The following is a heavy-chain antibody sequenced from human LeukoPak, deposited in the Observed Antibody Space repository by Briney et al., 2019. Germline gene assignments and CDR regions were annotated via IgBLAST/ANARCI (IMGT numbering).Heavy chain of an antibody. D-gene: IGHD3-9*01. CDR3: ARHDILTGYESSSGFDY. CDR2: IFPGDSDT. J-gene: IGHJ4*02. Sequence: GESLKISCKGSGYNFINYWIGWVRQMPGKGLEWMGIIFPGDSDTRYSPSFQGQVTISVDKSISTAYLQWSSLKASDTAMYYCARHDILTGYESSSGFDYWGQGTLVTVSS. CDR1: GYNFINYW. V-gene: IGHV5-51*01.